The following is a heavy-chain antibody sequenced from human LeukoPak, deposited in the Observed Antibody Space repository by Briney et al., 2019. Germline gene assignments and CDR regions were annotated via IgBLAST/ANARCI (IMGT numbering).Heavy chain of an antibody. CDR2: ISSSGTYI. CDR1: GFTFGSYT. Sequence: GRSLRLSCAASGFTFGSYTMNWVRQAPGKGLEWVSSISSSGTYIYYADSVKGRFTISRDNAKNSLYLQMNSLRAEDTAVYYCARDSICTSTSCFNAFDIWGQGTMVTVSS. V-gene: IGHV3-21*01. CDR3: ARDSICTSTSCFNAFDI. J-gene: IGHJ3*02. D-gene: IGHD2-2*01.